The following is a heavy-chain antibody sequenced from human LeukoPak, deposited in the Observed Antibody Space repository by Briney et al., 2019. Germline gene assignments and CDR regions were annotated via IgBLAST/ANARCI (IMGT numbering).Heavy chain of an antibody. V-gene: IGHV3-74*01. D-gene: IGHD6-19*01. CDR3: AKKIAVAGNNFDY. CDR2: IASDGSST. CDR1: GFTFSSYW. J-gene: IGHJ4*02. Sequence: PGGSLRLSCAASGFTFSSYWMNWVRQAPGKGLVWVSRIASDGSSTTYADSVKGRFSISRDNAKNTLYLQMNSLRVEDTAVYYCAKKIAVAGNNFDYWGQGTLVTVSS.